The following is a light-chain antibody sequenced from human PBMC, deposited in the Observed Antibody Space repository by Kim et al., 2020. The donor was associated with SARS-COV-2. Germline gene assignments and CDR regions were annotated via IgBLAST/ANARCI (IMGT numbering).Light chain of an antibody. J-gene: IGKJ5*01. CDR3: QQYNNWPFIT. CDR1: QSVSSN. V-gene: IGKV3-15*01. Sequence: EIVMTQSPAPLSVSPGERATLSCRASQSVSSNLAWYQQKPGQAPRLLIYGASTRATGIPARFSGSGSGTEFTLTISSLQSEDFAVYYCQQYNNWPFITFGQGTRLEIK. CDR2: GAS.